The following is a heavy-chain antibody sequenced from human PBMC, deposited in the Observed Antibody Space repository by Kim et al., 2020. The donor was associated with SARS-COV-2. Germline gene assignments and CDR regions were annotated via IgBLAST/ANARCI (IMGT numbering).Heavy chain of an antibody. D-gene: IGHD4-4*01. Sequence: YYVDSVKGRFTISRDNAKNSLYLQMNSLRAEDTAVYYCARGVNYEHFDYWGQGTLVTVSS. V-gene: IGHV3-7*01. J-gene: IGHJ4*02. CDR3: ARGVNYEHFDY.